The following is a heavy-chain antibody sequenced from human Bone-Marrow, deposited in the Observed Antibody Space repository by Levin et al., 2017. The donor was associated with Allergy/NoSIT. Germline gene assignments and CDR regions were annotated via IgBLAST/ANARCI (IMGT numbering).Heavy chain of an antibody. V-gene: IGHV3-7*03. Sequence: GESLKISCAASGFTFSSDWMSWVRQAPGKGLGWVANIKQDGSEKYYVDSVKGRFTISRDNAKNSLYLQMNSLRAEDTAVYYCARDRVEYDYSNFCYGNYYYYYMDVWGKGTTVTVSS. CDR2: IKQDGSEK. CDR1: GFTFSSDW. D-gene: IGHD4-11*01. J-gene: IGHJ6*03. CDR3: ARDRVEYDYSNFCYGNYYYYYMDV.